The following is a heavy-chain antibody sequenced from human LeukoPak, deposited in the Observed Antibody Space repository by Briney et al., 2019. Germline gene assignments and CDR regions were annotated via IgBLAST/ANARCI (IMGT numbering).Heavy chain of an antibody. CDR2: ISSSGSTI. J-gene: IGHJ6*03. V-gene: IGHV3-48*03. D-gene: IGHD5-24*01. CDR1: GFTFSSYE. CDR3: ARGVTIKSLYYYYMDV. Sequence: GGSLRLSCAVSGFTFSSYEMNWVRQAPGKGLAWVSYISSSGSTIYYADSVKGRFTISRHKSKNPHYMQMNLSTTEATPVYLCARGVTIKSLYYYYMDVWAKGTTVTISS.